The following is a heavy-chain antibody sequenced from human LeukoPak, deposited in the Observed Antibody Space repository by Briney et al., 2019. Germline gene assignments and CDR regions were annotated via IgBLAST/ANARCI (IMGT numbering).Heavy chain of an antibody. CDR2: LRGDGST. CDR1: GFTFSSYA. CDR3: AKASWVSSADAVL. J-gene: IGHJ4*02. V-gene: IGHV3-23*01. D-gene: IGHD3-16*01. Sequence: GGSLRLSCVASGFTFSSYAMSWVRQAPASGLEWVASLRGDGSTFYADSVKGRFTLSRDESRNTVYLQLTYLRVEDTAVYYCAKASWVSSADAVLWGQGTPVTVSS.